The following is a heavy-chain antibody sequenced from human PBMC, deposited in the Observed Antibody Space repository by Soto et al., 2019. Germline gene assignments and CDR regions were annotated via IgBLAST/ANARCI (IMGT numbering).Heavy chain of an antibody. D-gene: IGHD3-22*01. CDR3: ARLPDSSGYYLLFDY. CDR1: GYSFTSYW. Sequence: PGESLKISCKGSGYSFTSYWIGWVRQMPGKGLEWMGIIYPGDSDTRYSPSFQGQVTISADKSISTAYLQWSSLKASDTAMYYCARLPDSSGYYLLFDYWGQGTLVTVSS. CDR2: IYPGDSDT. J-gene: IGHJ4*02. V-gene: IGHV5-51*01.